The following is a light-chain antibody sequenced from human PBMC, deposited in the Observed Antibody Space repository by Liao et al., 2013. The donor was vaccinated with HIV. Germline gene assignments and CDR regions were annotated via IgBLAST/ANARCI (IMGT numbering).Light chain of an antibody. V-gene: IGLV3-25*03. CDR2: KDN. Sequence: SYELTQPPSVSVSPGQTARITCSGDALPKQYAYWYQQKPGQAPVLVIYKDNERPSGIPERFSGSSSGTRVTLTISGVQAEDEADYYCQSADSSGTYVLFGGGTKLTVL. J-gene: IGLJ2*01. CDR3: QSADSSGTYVL. CDR1: ALPKQY.